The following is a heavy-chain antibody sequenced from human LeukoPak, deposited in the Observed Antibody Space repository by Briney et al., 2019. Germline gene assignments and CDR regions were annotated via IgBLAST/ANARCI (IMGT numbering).Heavy chain of an antibody. CDR3: ARDSRGGWSGYFDL. Sequence: PGGSLRLSCAASGFIFRNYGMYCVRQAPRKGLEWVAVILHDGSAEFYADSVKGRFSISRDDSKNTVYLQMNSLRVADTALYYCARDSRGGWSGYFDLWGKGIVVTVSS. D-gene: IGHD2-15*01. CDR2: ILHDGSAE. CDR1: GFIFRNYG. V-gene: IGHV3-33*07. J-gene: IGHJ4*02.